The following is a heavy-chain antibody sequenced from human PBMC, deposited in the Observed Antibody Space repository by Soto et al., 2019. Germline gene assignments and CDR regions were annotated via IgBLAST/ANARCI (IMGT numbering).Heavy chain of an antibody. CDR1: GYTLTTSD. Sequence: QVQLVQSGAEVKKPGASVKVSCKASGYTLTTSDINWVRQATGQGLEWMGWMNPNSGNTGYAQKFQGRVTMTRDTSTSTAHRERSSLRSEDADVYYCSIGDVSGGWGRGYWDQGTLVTVSS. CDR3: SIGDVSGGWGRGY. V-gene: IGHV1-8*01. CDR2: MNPNSGNT. J-gene: IGHJ4*02. D-gene: IGHD6-19*01.